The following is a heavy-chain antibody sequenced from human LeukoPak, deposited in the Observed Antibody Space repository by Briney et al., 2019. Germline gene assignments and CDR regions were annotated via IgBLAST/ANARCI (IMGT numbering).Heavy chain of an antibody. D-gene: IGHD2-2*02. J-gene: IGHJ4*02. CDR1: GGSFSGYY. CDR3: ASVGYCSSTSCYNYFDY. Sequence: NPSETLSLTCAVYGGSFSGYYWSWIRQPPGKGLEWIGEINHSGSTNYNPSLKSRVTISVDTSKNQFSLKLSSVTAADTAVYYCASVGYCSSTSCYNYFDYWGQGTLVTVSS. V-gene: IGHV4-34*01. CDR2: INHSGST.